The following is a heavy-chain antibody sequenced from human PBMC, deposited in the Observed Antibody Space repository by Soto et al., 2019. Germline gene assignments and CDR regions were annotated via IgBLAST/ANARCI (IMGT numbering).Heavy chain of an antibody. D-gene: IGHD5-18*01. CDR1: GGSISSSSYY. V-gene: IGHV4-39*01. CDR2: IYYSGST. CDR3: ARRNGYSYGQGAFDI. Sequence: LSLTCTVSGGSISSSSYYWGWIRQPPGKGLEWIGSIYYSGSTYYNPSLKSRVTISVDTSKNQFSLKLSSVTAADTAVYYCARRNGYSYGQGAFDIWGQGTMVTVSS. J-gene: IGHJ3*02.